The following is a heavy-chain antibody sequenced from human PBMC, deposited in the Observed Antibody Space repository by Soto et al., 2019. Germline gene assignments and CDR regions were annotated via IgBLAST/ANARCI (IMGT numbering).Heavy chain of an antibody. Sequence: QVQLVESGGGVVQPGRSLRLSCAASGFTFSSYGMHWVRQAPGKGLEWVAVISYDGSNKYYADSVKGRFTISRDNSKNTLYLQMNSLRADDTAVYYCARSPYSVSYLAYVDYWGQGTLVTVSS. V-gene: IGHV3-30*03. D-gene: IGHD1-26*01. CDR1: GFTFSSYG. CDR3: ARSPYSVSYLAYVDY. J-gene: IGHJ4*02. CDR2: ISYDGSNK.